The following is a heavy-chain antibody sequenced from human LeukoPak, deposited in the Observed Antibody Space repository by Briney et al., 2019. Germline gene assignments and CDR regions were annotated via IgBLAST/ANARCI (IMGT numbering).Heavy chain of an antibody. Sequence: SETLPLTCTVSGGSISTYYWSWLRQPPGKGLEWVGYIYYGGNTNYNPSLKSRVTISVDTSKNQFSLKLSSVTAADTAVYYCAREDPQTTVPEGMDVWGQGTTVTVSS. CDR3: AREDPQTTVPEGMDV. V-gene: IGHV4-59*01. CDR2: IYYGGNT. J-gene: IGHJ6*02. CDR1: GGSISTYY. D-gene: IGHD4-17*01.